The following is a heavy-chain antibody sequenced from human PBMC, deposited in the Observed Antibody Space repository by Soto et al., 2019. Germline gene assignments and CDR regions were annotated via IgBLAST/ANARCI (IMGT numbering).Heavy chain of an antibody. CDR3: ARVVYYYDSSGYYYFDY. Sequence: SVKVSCKASGFTFSRSALYWVRLACGHCLEWIGWIVVGNSNTNFARGLQERVTITRDMSTSTAYMELSGLRSEDTAVYYCARVVYYYDSSGYYYFDYWG. D-gene: IGHD3-22*01. V-gene: IGHV1-58*01. CDR1: GFTFSRSA. J-gene: IGHJ4*01. CDR2: IVVGNSNT.